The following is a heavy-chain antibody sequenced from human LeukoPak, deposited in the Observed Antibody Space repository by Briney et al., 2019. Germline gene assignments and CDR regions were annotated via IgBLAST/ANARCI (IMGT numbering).Heavy chain of an antibody. D-gene: IGHD4/OR15-4a*01. CDR1: GFSLSTRGVG. CDR2: IYWDDDK. CDR3: AHRRPDGAYVDY. V-gene: IGHV2-5*02. Sequence: SGPTLVNPTQTLTLTCTFSGFSLSTRGVGVGWIRQPPGKALEWLALIYWDDDKRYSPSLKSRLTITKDTSKNQVVLTMTNMAPVDTATYYCAHRRPDGAYVDYWGQGALVTVSS. J-gene: IGHJ4*02.